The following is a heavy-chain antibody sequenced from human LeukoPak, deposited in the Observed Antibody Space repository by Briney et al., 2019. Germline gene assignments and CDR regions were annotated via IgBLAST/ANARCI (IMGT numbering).Heavy chain of an antibody. CDR3: ARINGRAEFSYGHALAY. D-gene: IGHD5-18*01. CDR2: INPNSGGK. J-gene: IGHJ4*02. V-gene: IGHV1-2*02. Sequence: GASVKVSCKASGYTFTGYYMHWVRQAPGQGLEWMGLINPNSGGKNYAQKFQGRFTMTRDTSNNTAYVELSRLRSDDTAVYYCARINGRAEFSYGHALAYWGQGTLVTVSS. CDR1: GYTFTGYY.